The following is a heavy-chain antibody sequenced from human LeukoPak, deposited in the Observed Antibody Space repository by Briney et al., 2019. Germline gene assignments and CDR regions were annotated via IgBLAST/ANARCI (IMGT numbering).Heavy chain of an antibody. CDR1: GFTFSRYW. CDR2: VNPDGSTT. D-gene: IGHD3-22*01. Sequence: GGSLRLSCAASGFTFSRYWIHWVRQAPGKGLEWVSRVNPDGSTTTYADSVKGRFTISRDNAKNTVYLQMNSLRAEDTAVYYCARVLSGSWDWFDPWGQGTLVTVSS. CDR3: ARVLSGSWDWFDP. V-gene: IGHV3-74*01. J-gene: IGHJ5*02.